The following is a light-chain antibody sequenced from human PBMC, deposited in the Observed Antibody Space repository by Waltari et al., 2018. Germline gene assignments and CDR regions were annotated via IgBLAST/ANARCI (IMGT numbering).Light chain of an antibody. CDR2: QTS. CDR1: HSISIW. CDR3: QHYSSYSS. Sequence: DIQMTQSPSTLSASVGDRVTITFRASHSISIWLAWYQQKPGRAPKLLIYQTSILESGVPSRCIGSASGTEFTLTISSLQPDDFATYYCQHYSSYSSFGQGTKLEI. J-gene: IGKJ2*03. V-gene: IGKV1-5*03.